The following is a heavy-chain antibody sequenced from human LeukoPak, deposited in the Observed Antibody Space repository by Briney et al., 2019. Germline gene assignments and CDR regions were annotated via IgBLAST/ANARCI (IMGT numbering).Heavy chain of an antibody. V-gene: IGHV4-39*01. D-gene: IGHD2-21*01. CDR1: GGSISSSSYY. Sequence: SETLSLTCTVSGGSISSSSYYWGWIRQPPGKGLEWIGSIYYSGSTYYNPSLKSRVTISVDTSKNQFSLKLSSVTAADTAVYYCARSYCGGDCSLNWLDPWGQGTLVTVSS. CDR3: ARSYCGGDCSLNWLDP. CDR2: IYYSGST. J-gene: IGHJ5*02.